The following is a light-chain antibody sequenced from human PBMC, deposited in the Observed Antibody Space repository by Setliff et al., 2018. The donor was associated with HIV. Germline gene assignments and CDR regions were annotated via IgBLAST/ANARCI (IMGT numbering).Light chain of an antibody. CDR3: SSYTSSSPDV. J-gene: IGLJ1*01. Sequence: QSALTQPASVSGSPGQSITISCTGTSSDVGGYNYVSWYQQHPGKAPKLMIFEVNSRPSGISNRFSGSKSGNTASLTISGLQAEDEADYYCSSYTSSSPDVFGTGTKVTVL. CDR1: SSDVGGYNY. V-gene: IGLV2-14*01. CDR2: EVN.